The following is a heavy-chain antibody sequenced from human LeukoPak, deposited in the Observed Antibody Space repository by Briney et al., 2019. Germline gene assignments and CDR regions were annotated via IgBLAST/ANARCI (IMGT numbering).Heavy chain of an antibody. V-gene: IGHV3-7*01. J-gene: IGHJ6*03. Sequence: GGSLRLSCAASGFTFNNYWMSWVRQAPGKGLEWVANIRQDGSEIYYIDSVKGRFTISRDNAKNSLYLQMNSLRAVDTAVYYCARRTYYYYYYMDVWGKGTTVTVSS. CDR1: GFTFNNYW. CDR3: ARRTYYYYYYMDV. CDR2: IRQDGSEI.